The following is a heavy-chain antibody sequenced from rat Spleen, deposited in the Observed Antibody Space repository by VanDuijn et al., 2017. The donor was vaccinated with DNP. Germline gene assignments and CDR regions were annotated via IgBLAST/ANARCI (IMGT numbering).Heavy chain of an antibody. CDR1: GFTFSNYW. CDR3: ARHRAIAAIWDY. V-gene: IGHV5-58*01. CDR2: INPDGGST. D-gene: IGHD1-2*01. Sequence: EVQLVESGGDLVQPGRSLKLSCVASGFTFSNYWMYWFRQAPGKGLEWVASINPDGGSTYYPDSVKGRFTISRDNAKNTQYLQMDSLRSEDTATYYCARHRAIAAIWDYWGQGVMVTVSS. J-gene: IGHJ2*01.